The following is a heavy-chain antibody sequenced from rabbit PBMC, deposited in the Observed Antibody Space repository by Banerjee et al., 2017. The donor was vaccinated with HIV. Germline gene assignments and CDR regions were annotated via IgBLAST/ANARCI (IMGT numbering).Heavy chain of an antibody. CDR3: ARAGNSEYADFDL. CDR2: IYTGSGNT. CDR1: GFSFNNKYV. V-gene: IGHV1S45*01. D-gene: IGHD8-1*01. J-gene: IGHJ4*01. Sequence: QEQLEESGGDLVKPEGSLTLTCTASGFSFNNKYVMCWVRQAPGKGPEWIACIYTGSGNTVYASWAKGRFTISKTSSTTVTLQMTSLTAADTATYFCARAGNSEYADFDLWGPGTLVTV.